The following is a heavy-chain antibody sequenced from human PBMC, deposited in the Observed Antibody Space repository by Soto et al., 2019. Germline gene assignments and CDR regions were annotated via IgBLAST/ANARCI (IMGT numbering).Heavy chain of an antibody. Sequence: QVQLVESGGGVVQPGRSLRLSCAASGFTFSSYGMHWVRQAPGKGLEWVAVISYDGSNKYYADSVKGRLTISRDNSKNPLXXQVNSLRGEDTAVYYCAKDNGSGCDWLRVGDASDIWGQGTMVTVSS. CDR2: ISYDGSNK. D-gene: IGHD5-12*01. CDR1: GFTFSSYG. J-gene: IGHJ3*02. V-gene: IGHV3-30*18. CDR3: AKDNGSGCDWLRVGDASDI.